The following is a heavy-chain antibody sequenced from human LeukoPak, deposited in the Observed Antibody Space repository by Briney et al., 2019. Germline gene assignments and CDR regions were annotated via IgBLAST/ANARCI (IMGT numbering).Heavy chain of an antibody. CDR3: AKEAPDLDRAFDI. V-gene: IGHV3-9*01. CDR2: ISWNSGSL. Sequence: PGGSLRLSCAASGFTFDDYAMHWVRQAPGKGLEWVSGISWNSGSLGYADSVKGRFTISRDNAKNSLYLQMNSLRAEDTALYYCAKEAPDLDRAFDIWGQGTMVTVSS. D-gene: IGHD3-22*01. J-gene: IGHJ3*02. CDR1: GFTFDDYA.